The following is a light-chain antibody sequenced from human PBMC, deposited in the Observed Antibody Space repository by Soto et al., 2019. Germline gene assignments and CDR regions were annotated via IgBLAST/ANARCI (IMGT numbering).Light chain of an antibody. V-gene: IGLV2-8*01. J-gene: IGLJ1*01. CDR3: SSFAGGNIYV. CDR2: DVT. CDR1: SSDVGGYNY. Sequence: QSALTQPPSASVSPGQSVTISCTGTSSDVGGYNYVSWHQQHPGKAPKLIIYDVTKRPSGVPDRFSGSKSGYTASLTVSGLQAEDEADYYCSSFAGGNIYVFGTGTKLTVL.